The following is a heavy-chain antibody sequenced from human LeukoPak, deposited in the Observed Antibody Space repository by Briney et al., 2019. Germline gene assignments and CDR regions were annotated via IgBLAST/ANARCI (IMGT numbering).Heavy chain of an antibody. Sequence: PGGSLRLSCAASGFTFSDYYMSWIRQAPEKGLEWVSYSSSSGSSTHYADSVKGRFTISRENAKKSLYLQMNSLRAEDTAVYYCARWGAATWEGFFDYWGQGTLVTVSS. CDR2: SSSSGSST. D-gene: IGHD1-26*01. J-gene: IGHJ4*02. CDR1: GFTFSDYY. V-gene: IGHV3-11*01. CDR3: ARWGAATWEGFFDY.